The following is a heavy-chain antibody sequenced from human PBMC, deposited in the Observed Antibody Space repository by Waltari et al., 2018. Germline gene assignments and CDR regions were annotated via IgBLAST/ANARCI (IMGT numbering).Heavy chain of an antibody. CDR1: GFSLSTSGMC. D-gene: IGHD3-22*01. Sequence: QVTLRESGPALVKPTQTLTLTCTFSGFSLSTSGMCVSWIRQPPGKALEWLALIDWDDDKYYSTSLKTRLTISKDTSKNQVVLTMTNMDPVDTATYSCARIALFVGSGYYRDYYYYYGMDVWGQGTTVTVSS. V-gene: IGHV2-70*01. CDR2: IDWDDDK. J-gene: IGHJ6*02. CDR3: ARIALFVGSGYYRDYYYYYGMDV.